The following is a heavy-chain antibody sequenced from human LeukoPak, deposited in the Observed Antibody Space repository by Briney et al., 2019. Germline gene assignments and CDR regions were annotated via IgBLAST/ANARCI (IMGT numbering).Heavy chain of an antibody. D-gene: IGHD6-13*01. V-gene: IGHV3-21*01. CDR2: ISGSRSYI. CDR1: GFTFSSYS. CDR3: ARFIAAPYYFDY. Sequence: PGGSLRLSCAASGFTFSSYSMNWVRQAPGKGLECVSFISGSRSYIYYADSVKGRFTISRDNAKNSLYLQMNSLRAEDTAVYYCARFIAAPYYFDYWGRGTLVTVSS. J-gene: IGHJ4*02.